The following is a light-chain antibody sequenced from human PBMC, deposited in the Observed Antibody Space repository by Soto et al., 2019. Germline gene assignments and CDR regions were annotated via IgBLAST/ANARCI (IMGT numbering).Light chain of an antibody. V-gene: IGLV2-8*01. J-gene: IGLJ1*01. CDR2: EVS. CDR3: SSYADSNNFV. CDR1: SSDVGGYNY. Sequence: QSVLTQPRSASGSPGQSVTISCTGTSSDVGGYNYVSWYQQHPGKAPKLMIYEVSKRPSGVPDRFSGSKSGNTASLTVSGLQAEDEADYYCSSYADSNNFVFGTGTKLTV.